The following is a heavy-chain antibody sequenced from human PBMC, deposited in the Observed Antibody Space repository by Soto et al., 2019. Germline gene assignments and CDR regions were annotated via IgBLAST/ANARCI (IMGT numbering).Heavy chain of an antibody. D-gene: IGHD6-19*01. V-gene: IGHV3-23*01. J-gene: IGHJ4*02. CDR1: GFTFSSYA. CDR3: AKDRYSSGWKRDYFDY. Sequence: GGSLRLSCAASGFTFSSYAMSWVRQAPGKGLEWVSAISGSGGSTYYADSVKGRFTISRDNSKNTLYLQMNSLRAEDTAVYYCAKDRYSSGWKRDYFDYWGQGTLVTVSS. CDR2: ISGSGGST.